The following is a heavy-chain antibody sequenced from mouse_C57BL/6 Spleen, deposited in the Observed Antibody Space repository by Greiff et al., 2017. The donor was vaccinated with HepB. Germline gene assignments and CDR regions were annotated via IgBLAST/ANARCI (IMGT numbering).Heavy chain of an antibody. CDR3: ARDWDGAWFAY. D-gene: IGHD4-1*01. V-gene: IGHV1-81*01. CDR1: GYTFTSYG. J-gene: IGHJ3*01. Sequence: VQLQESGAELARPGASVKLSCKASGYTFTSYGISWVKQRTGQGLEWIGEIYPRSGNTYYNEKFKGKATLTADKSSSTAYMELRSLTSEDSAVYFCARDWDGAWFAYWGQGTLVTVSA. CDR2: IYPRSGNT.